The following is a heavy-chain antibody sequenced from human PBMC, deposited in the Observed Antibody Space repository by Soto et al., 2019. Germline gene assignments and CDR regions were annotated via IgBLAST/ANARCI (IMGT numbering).Heavy chain of an antibody. J-gene: IGHJ5*02. D-gene: IGHD2-15*01. CDR3: AGEYCSGGSCYITAGWFDP. V-gene: IGHV1-69*13. CDR1: GGTFSSYA. Sequence: SVKVSCKASGGTFSSYAISWVLQAPGQGLEWMGGIIPIFGTANYAQKFQGRVTITADESTSTAYMELSSLRSEDTAVYYCAGEYCSGGSCYITAGWFDPWGQGTLVTVSS. CDR2: IIPIFGTA.